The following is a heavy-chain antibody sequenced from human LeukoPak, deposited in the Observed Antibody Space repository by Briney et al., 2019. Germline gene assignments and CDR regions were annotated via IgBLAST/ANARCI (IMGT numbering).Heavy chain of an antibody. D-gene: IGHD4-17*01. Sequence: GASVKVSCKVSGYTLTELSMHWVRQAPGKGLEWRGRFDPEDGETFYAQKFQGRVTITADESTSTAYMELSSLRSEDTAVYYCAHLPNGHDDYGDYRLAYYFDYWGQGTLVTVSS. CDR2: FDPEDGET. V-gene: IGHV1-24*01. J-gene: IGHJ4*02. CDR3: AHLPNGHDDYGDYRLAYYFDY. CDR1: GYTLTELS.